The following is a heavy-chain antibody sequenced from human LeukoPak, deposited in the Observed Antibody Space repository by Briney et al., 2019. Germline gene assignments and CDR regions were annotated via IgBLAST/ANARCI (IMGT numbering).Heavy chain of an antibody. CDR3: ARLGIVVVPAATSWFDP. CDR1: GGSFSGYY. J-gene: IGHJ5*02. V-gene: IGHV4-34*01. D-gene: IGHD2-2*01. CDR2: INHSGST. Sequence: SETLSLTCAVYGGSFSGYYWSWIRQPPGKGLEWIGEINHSGSTNYNPSLKSRVTISVDTSKNQFSLKLSSVTAADTAVYYCARLGIVVVPAATSWFDPWGQGTLVTVSS.